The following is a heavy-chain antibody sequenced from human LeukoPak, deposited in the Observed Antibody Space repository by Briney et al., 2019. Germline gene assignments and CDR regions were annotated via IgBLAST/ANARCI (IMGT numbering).Heavy chain of an antibody. V-gene: IGHV3-23*01. J-gene: IGHJ4*02. CDR2: ISGSGGST. D-gene: IGHD3-22*01. CDR3: AKARWNYYDSSGYYYR. Sequence: GGSLRLSCAAFGFTFSSYAMSWVRQAPGKGLEWVSAISGSGGSTYYADSVKGRFTISRDNSKNTLYLQMNSLRAEDTAVYYCAKARWNYYDSSGYYYRWGQGTLVTVSS. CDR1: GFTFSSYA.